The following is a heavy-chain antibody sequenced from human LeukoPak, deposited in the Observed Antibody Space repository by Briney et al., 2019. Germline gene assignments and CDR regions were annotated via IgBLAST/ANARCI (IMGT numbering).Heavy chain of an antibody. CDR2: INHSGST. CDR3: ARVLNYYGSGRNYFDY. D-gene: IGHD3-10*01. Sequence: PSETLSLTCAVYGGSFSGYYWSWIRQPPGKGLEWIGEINHSGSTNYNPSLKSRVTISVDTSKNQFSLKLSSVTAADTAVYYCARVLNYYGSGRNYFDYWGQGTLVTVSS. J-gene: IGHJ4*02. CDR1: GGSFSGYY. V-gene: IGHV4-34*01.